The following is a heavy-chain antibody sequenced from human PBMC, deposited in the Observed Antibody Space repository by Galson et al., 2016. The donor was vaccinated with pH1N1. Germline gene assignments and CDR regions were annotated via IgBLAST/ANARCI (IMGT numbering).Heavy chain of an antibody. V-gene: IGHV3-30*03. J-gene: IGHJ6*02. CDR3: ARGGGDYESSRTGYYYGMDG. CDR1: GFSFNTYS. D-gene: IGHD3-22*01. CDR2: ISYDGNNK. Sequence: SLRLSCAASGFSFNTYSMYWVRQAPGKGLEWAAVISYDGNNKYYADSVKGRFTVSRDISKNTLYLQMNSLRAEDTAVYYCARGGGDYESSRTGYYYGMDGWGQGTTVTASS.